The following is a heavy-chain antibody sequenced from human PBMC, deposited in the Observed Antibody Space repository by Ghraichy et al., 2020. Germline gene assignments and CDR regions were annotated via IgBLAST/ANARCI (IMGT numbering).Heavy chain of an antibody. Sequence: SETLSLTCTVSGGSISSYYWSWIRQPAGKGLEWIGRIYTSGSTNYNPSLKSRVTMSVDTSKNQFSLKLSSVTAADTVVYYCARDIVVVPAERGAFDIWGQGTMVTVSS. CDR3: ARDIVVVPAERGAFDI. D-gene: IGHD2-2*01. CDR2: IYTSGST. V-gene: IGHV4-4*07. CDR1: GGSISSYY. J-gene: IGHJ3*02.